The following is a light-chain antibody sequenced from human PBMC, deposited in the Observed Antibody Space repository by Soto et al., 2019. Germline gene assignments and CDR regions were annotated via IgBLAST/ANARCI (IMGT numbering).Light chain of an antibody. CDR3: QQRSNWPPT. V-gene: IGKV3-11*01. J-gene: IGKJ5*01. CDR2: DAS. CDR1: QSVGSY. Sequence: EIVLTQSPATLSLSPGERATLSCRASQSVGSYLAWYQHKPGQAPRLLIYDASNRATGIPARFSGSGSGTDFTLTISSLEPEDFAVYYCQQRSNWPPTFGQGTRLENK.